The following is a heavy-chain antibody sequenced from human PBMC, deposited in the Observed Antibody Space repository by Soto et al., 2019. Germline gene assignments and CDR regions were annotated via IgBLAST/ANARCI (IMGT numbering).Heavy chain of an antibody. CDR2: ISYDGSNI. CDR3: ARDQVYEWNDNFYYGMDV. V-gene: IGHV3-30*19. CDR1: GFTFSRFG. J-gene: IGHJ6*02. D-gene: IGHD1-20*01. Sequence: QVQLVESGGGVVQPGRSLRLSCAPSGFTFSRFGMHWVRQAPGKGLEWVALISYDGSNIYYADSVQGRFTISRDNSRSTLYLQMSSLRAEDTAVYYCARDQVYEWNDNFYYGMDVWGQGTTVTVSS.